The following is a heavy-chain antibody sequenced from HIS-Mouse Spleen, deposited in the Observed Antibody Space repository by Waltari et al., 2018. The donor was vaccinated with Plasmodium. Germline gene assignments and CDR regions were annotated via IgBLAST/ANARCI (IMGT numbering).Heavy chain of an antibody. D-gene: IGHD1-1*01. CDR3: ARGRWNHAF. J-gene: IGHJ3*01. Sequence: EVQLVESGGGLVQPGGSLRLSCAASGFTFSSYDMHWVRQATGKGLEGVSACGTAGDTYYPGSVKGRFTISRENAKNSLYLQMNSLRAGDTAVYYCARGRWNHAFWGQGTMVTVSS. CDR2: CGTAGDT. CDR1: GFTFSSYD. V-gene: IGHV3-13*01.